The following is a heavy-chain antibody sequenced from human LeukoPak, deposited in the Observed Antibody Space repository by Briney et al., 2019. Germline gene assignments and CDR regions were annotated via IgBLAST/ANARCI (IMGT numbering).Heavy chain of an antibody. Sequence: PGGSLRLSCAASGFTFSDYYMSWIRQAPGKGLERVSYISSSSSYTNYADSVKGRFTISRDNAKNSLYLQMNSLRAEDTAVYYCARDLYYYDSSGYKLDYWGQGTLVTVSS. D-gene: IGHD3-22*01. V-gene: IGHV3-11*05. CDR2: ISSSSSYT. CDR1: GFTFSDYY. CDR3: ARDLYYYDSSGYKLDY. J-gene: IGHJ4*02.